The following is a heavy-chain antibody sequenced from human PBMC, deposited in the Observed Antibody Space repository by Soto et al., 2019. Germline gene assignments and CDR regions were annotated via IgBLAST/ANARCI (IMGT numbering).Heavy chain of an antibody. CDR3: AKGFPDYGDYVGPFDY. CDR2: ISWNSGSI. D-gene: IGHD4-17*01. V-gene: IGHV3-9*01. J-gene: IGHJ4*02. Sequence: EVQLVESGGGLVQPGRSLRLSCAASGFTFDDYAMHWVRQAPGKGLEWVSGISWNSGSIGYADSVKGRFTISRDNAKNSLYLQMNSLRAEDTALYYCAKGFPDYGDYVGPFDYWGQGTLVTVSS. CDR1: GFTFDDYA.